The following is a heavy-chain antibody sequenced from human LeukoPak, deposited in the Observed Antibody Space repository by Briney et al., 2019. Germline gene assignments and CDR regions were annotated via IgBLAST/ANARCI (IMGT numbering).Heavy chain of an antibody. CDR3: AREYSGYDARKSGGENWFDP. J-gene: IGHJ5*02. D-gene: IGHD5-12*01. CDR1: GGSISSYY. Sequence: SETLSLTCTVSGGSISSYYWSWIRQPPGKGLEWIGYIYYSGSTNYNPSLKSRVTISVDTSKNQFSLKLSSVTAADTAVYYCAREYSGYDARKSGGENWFDPWGQGTLVTVSS. CDR2: IYYSGST. V-gene: IGHV4-59*12.